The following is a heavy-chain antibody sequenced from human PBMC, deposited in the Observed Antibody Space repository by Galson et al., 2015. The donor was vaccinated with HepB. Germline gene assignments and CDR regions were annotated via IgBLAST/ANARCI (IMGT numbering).Heavy chain of an antibody. Sequence: QSGAEVKKPGESLKISCKASGYRFTAFWIGWVRQKAGKGLEWMGLIHPSDSDIRYSSSFEGQVSISADESIDTAYLQWSRLRASDTAMYYCARLRPAGDVFDIWGQGTVITVS. CDR2: IHPSDSDI. CDR1: GYRFTAFW. V-gene: IGHV5-51*01. J-gene: IGHJ3*02. CDR3: ARLRPAGDVFDI.